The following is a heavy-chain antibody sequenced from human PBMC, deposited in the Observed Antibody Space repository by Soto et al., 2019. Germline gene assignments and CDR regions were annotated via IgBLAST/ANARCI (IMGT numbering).Heavy chain of an antibody. CDR1: GGSIGRYY. D-gene: IGHD3-16*01. CDR2: IHYSGTT. V-gene: IGHV4-59*01. CDR3: GGVRGHAAKNNELRAYEGFDI. Sequence: SETLSLTCTVSGGSIGRYYWGWIRQPPGKGLEWIGNIHYSGTTDYNPSLKNRLIMSVDTSENQFSLSLNSVTAADTAVYYCGGVRGHAAKNNELRAYEGFDIWGQGKRVTVSS. J-gene: IGHJ3*02.